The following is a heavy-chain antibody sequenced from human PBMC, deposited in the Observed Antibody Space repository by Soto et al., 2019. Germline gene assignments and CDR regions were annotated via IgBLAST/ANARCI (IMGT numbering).Heavy chain of an antibody. J-gene: IGHJ6*02. D-gene: IGHD3-10*01. CDR1: GFTFSRYA. CDR2: ISGSGGST. CDR3: AKRGGSGSYYYYYYYYGMDV. Sequence: VQLVESGGGVVQPGRSLRRSCAASGFTFSRYAMHWVRQAPGKGLEWVSAISGSGGSTYYADSVKGRFTISRDNSKNTLYLQMNSLRAEDTAVSYCAKRGGSGSYYYYYYYYGMDVWGQGTTVTVSS. V-gene: IGHV3-23*04.